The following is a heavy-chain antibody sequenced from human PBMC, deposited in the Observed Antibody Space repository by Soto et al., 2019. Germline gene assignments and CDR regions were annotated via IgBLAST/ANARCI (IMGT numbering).Heavy chain of an antibody. D-gene: IGHD6-19*01. CDR2: ISDNGIKT. J-gene: IGHJ5*02. CDR1: GSTFSDYA. V-gene: IGHV3-23*01. CDR3: ASRRGSSGWYRWFDP. Sequence: EVQLLESGGGLVQPGGSLRLSCAGSGSTFSDYAMNWVRQAPGKGLEWVSVISDNGIKTYYADSVKGRFTISRDNSKNALYLQMNSLRAEDTAVYYWASRRGSSGWYRWFDPWGQGTLVTVSS.